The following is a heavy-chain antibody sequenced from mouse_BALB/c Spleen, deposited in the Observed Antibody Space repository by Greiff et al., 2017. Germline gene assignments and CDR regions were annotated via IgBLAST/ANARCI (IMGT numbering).Heavy chain of an antibody. Sequence: VQVVESGAELVRPGTSVKVSCKASGYAFTNYLIEWVKQRPGQGLEWIGVINPGSGGTNYNEKFKGKATLTADKSSSTAYMQLSSLTSDDSAVYFCAREGLLWSFDYWGQGTTLTVSS. D-gene: IGHD2-1*01. J-gene: IGHJ2*01. CDR3: AREGLLWSFDY. CDR2: INPGSGGT. CDR1: GYAFTNYL. V-gene: IGHV1-54*01.